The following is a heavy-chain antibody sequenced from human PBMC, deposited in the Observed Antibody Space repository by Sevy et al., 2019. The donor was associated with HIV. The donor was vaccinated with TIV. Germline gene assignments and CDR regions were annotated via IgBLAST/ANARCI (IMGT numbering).Heavy chain of an antibody. V-gene: IGHV3-48*03. J-gene: IGHJ4*02. Sequence: GGSLRLSCAASGFPFSSYEMNWVRQAPGKGLEWVSYISSSGTNKYYSDSVRGRFTISRDNAKNSVYLQMNSLRAEDTALYYCARDLPPSATTGAHFDYWGQGTLVTVSS. D-gene: IGHD7-27*01. CDR3: ARDLPPSATTGAHFDY. CDR1: GFPFSSYE. CDR2: ISSSGTNK.